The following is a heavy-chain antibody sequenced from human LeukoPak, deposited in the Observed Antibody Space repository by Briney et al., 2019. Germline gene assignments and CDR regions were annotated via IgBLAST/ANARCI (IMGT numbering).Heavy chain of an antibody. D-gene: IGHD6-6*01. CDR2: ISSSGSSI. J-gene: IGHJ5*02. CDR1: GFTFSDYY. V-gene: IGHV3-11*01. CDR3: ARGGREYSSSYDL. Sequence: GASLRLSCAASGFTFSDYYMSWIRQAPGEGMEWLSYISSSGSSIYYADSVKGRFTISRDNAKNSLYLQMNSLRVEDTAVYYCARGGREYSSSYDLWGQGTLVTVSS.